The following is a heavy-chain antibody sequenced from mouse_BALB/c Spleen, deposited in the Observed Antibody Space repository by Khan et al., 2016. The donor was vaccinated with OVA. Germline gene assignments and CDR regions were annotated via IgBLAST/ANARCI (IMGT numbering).Heavy chain of an antibody. D-gene: IGHD1-1*01. CDR3: ARTYGSDFDY. V-gene: IGHV1-20*02. CDR2: INPHIGET. Sequence: EVQLQQSGPELVKPGASVKISCKASGYSFTGYFMNWVIQSHGKSLEWIGRINPHIGETFYNQKFRDKASLTVDESSSTAHMELRSLASEDAAVYYCARTYGSDFDYWGQGTTLTVSS. CDR1: GYSFTGYF. J-gene: IGHJ2*01.